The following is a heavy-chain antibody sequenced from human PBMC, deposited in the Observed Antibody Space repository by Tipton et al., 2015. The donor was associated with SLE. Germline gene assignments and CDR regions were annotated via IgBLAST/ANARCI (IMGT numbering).Heavy chain of an antibody. CDR2: IYYSGST. V-gene: IGHV4-59*01. CDR3: AREGAGVGYTYGFDY. D-gene: IGHD5-18*01. J-gene: IGHJ4*02. Sequence: TLSLTCTVSGGSFSSYYWSWIRQPPGKGLEWIGYIYYSGSTNYNPSLKSRVTISVDTSKNQFSLKLSSVTAADTAVYYCAREGAGVGYTYGFDYWGQGTLVTVSS. CDR1: GGSFSSYY.